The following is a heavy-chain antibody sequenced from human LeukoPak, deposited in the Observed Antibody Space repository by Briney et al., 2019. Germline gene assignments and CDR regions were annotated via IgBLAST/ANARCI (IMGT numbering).Heavy chain of an antibody. CDR2: ISGSGSST. V-gene: IGHV3-23*01. CDR1: GFTFSSYA. CDR3: AKESGTYDFWSGYNTYFDY. J-gene: IGHJ4*02. D-gene: IGHD3-3*01. Sequence: PGGSLRLSCAASGFTFSSYAMSGVRQAPGRGLEWVSAISGSGSSTYYADTVKGWFTISRDNSKNTLYLQMNSLRAEDTAVYYCAKESGTYDFWSGYNTYFDYWGQGTLVTVSS.